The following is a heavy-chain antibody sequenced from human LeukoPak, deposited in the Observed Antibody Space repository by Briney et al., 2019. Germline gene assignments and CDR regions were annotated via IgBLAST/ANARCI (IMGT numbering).Heavy chain of an antibody. D-gene: IGHD3-10*01. CDR2: IYPIDSDT. Sequence: GESLKISCKGSGYSFTNYWIGWVRQMPGKGLEWMGIIYPIDSDTRYSPSFQGQVTISADKSISTAYLQWSSLKASDTAMYYCARQPDYYGSGSYYPWYFDYWGQGTLVTVSS. CDR1: GYSFTNYW. J-gene: IGHJ4*02. CDR3: ARQPDYYGSGSYYPWYFDY. V-gene: IGHV5-51*01.